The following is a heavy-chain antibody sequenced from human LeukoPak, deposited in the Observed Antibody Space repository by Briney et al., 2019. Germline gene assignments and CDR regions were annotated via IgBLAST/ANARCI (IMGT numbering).Heavy chain of an antibody. J-gene: IGHJ6*03. D-gene: IGHD6-13*01. V-gene: IGHV1-46*01. CDR1: GYTFTSHH. CDR2: INPSGGST. CDR3: ARGHPDRGYSSSWYVFSPLYYYYMDV. Sequence: ASVKVSCKASGYTFTSHHMHWVRQAPGQGLEWMGIINPSGGSTNYAQKFQGRVTMTRNTSISTAYMELSSLRSEDTAVYYCARGHPDRGYSSSWYVFSPLYYYYMDVWGKGTTVTISS.